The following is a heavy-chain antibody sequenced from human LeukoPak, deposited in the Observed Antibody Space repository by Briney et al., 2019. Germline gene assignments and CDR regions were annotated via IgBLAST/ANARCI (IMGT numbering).Heavy chain of an antibody. CDR1: GFTFSSYG. J-gene: IGHJ4*02. CDR3: AKDVPSAYFDY. Sequence: GGSLRLSCAASGFTFSSYGMHWVRQAPGKGLEWVAFIRYDESTKFYADSVKGRFTISRDNSKTTLYLQMDSLRAEDTAVYYCAKDVPSAYFDYWGQGTLVTVSS. D-gene: IGHD2-2*01. V-gene: IGHV3-30*02. CDR2: IRYDESTK.